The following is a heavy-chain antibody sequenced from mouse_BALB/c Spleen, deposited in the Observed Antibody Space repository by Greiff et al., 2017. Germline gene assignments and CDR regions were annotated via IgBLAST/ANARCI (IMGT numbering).Heavy chain of an antibody. CDR1: GYSFTGYY. J-gene: IGHJ1*01. Sequence: VHVKQSGPDLVKPGASVKISCKASGYSFTGYYMHWVKQSHGKSLEWIGRVNPNNGGTSYNQKFKGKAILTVDKSSSTAYMELRSLTSEDSAVYYCARSGVYYDYDGYFDVWGAGTTVTVSS. CDR2: VNPNNGGT. CDR3: ARSGVYYDYDGYFDV. V-gene: IGHV1-26*01. D-gene: IGHD2-4*01.